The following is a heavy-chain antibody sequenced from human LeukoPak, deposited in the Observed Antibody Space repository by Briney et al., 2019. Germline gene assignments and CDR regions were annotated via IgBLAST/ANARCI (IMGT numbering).Heavy chain of an antibody. Sequence: PRGSLRLSCAASGFTFTSYILTCVRQAPGKGMECVSSITTGGADLYYSDSMKGLFTISRDNAKNSIVLQMNNLGAEDTAVYCCERKQWLNSWGQGTRVIVSS. CDR2: ITTGGADL. CDR3: ERKQWLNS. J-gene: IGHJ5*02. D-gene: IGHD6-19*01. V-gene: IGHV3-21*01. CDR1: GFTFTSYI.